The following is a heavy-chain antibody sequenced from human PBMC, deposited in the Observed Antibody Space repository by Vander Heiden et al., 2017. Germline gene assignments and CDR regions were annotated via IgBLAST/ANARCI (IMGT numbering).Heavy chain of an antibody. CDR1: GSTFTDYY. Sequence: QVQLVQSGAEVKKPGASVKVSCTASGSTFTDYYIHWVRQAPGQGLEWMGWINTNSGGTNYAQKFQGRVTMTRDTSISTAYMELSTLRSDDTAVYYCAKGRLYGVLDYWGQRTLVTVSS. CDR2: INTNSGGT. CDR3: AKGRLYGVLDY. D-gene: IGHD4-17*01. V-gene: IGHV1-2*02. J-gene: IGHJ4*02.